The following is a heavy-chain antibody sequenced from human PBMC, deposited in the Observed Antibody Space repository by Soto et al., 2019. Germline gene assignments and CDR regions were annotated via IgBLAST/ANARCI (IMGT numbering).Heavy chain of an antibody. J-gene: IGHJ4*02. CDR2: IHYSGRT. CDR3: VRVGVGIGNHFDS. V-gene: IGHV4-59*12. Sequence: QVQLQESGPGLVKPSETLSLTCSVSNGSISGFYWTWIRQPPGKILEWIGYIHYSGRTDYNPSLTSRATMSSDTVQNHVSLNLKAITAADTAVFYRVRVGVGIGNHFDSWGRGTLVTVSS. CDR1: NGSISGFY. D-gene: IGHD1-26*01.